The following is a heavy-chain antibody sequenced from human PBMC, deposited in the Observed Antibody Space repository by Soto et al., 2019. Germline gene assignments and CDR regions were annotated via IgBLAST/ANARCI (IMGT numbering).Heavy chain of an antibody. CDR3: ATCQPLRFQTPFFDY. J-gene: IGHJ4*02. CDR1: GFTFSSYA. D-gene: IGHD3-3*01. CDR2: ISGSGGST. Sequence: AGGSLRLSCAASGFTFSSYAMSWVRQAPGEGLEWVSAISGSGGSTYYADSVKGRFTISRDNSKNTLYLQMNSLRAEDTAVYYCATCQPLRFQTPFFDYWGQGTLVTVSS. V-gene: IGHV3-23*01.